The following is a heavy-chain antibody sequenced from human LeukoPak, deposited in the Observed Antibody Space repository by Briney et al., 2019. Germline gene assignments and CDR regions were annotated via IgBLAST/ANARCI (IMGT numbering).Heavy chain of an antibody. CDR3: AVLWFGELSGSDY. V-gene: IGHV3-53*01. D-gene: IGHD3-10*01. CDR2: IYSGGST. Sequence: GGCLRLSCAPSGFTVSSNYMSWVRQAPGKGPEWVSVIYSGGSTYYADSVKGRFTISRDNSKNTLYLQMNSLRAEDTAVYYCAVLWFGELSGSDYWGQGTLVTVSS. CDR1: GFTVSSNY. J-gene: IGHJ4*02.